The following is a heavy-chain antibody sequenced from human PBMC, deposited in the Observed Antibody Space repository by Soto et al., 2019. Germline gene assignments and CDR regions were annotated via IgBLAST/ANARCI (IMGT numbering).Heavy chain of an antibody. V-gene: IGHV4-31*03. Sequence: QVQLQESGPGLVKPSQTLSLTCTVSGGSISSGGYYWSWIRQHPGKGLEWIGYIYYSGSTYYNPSLKSRVTIQVDTSKNQFSLKLSSVTAADTAVYYCARGRYYDFWSGSSMDVWGQGTTVTVS. J-gene: IGHJ6*02. CDR2: IYYSGST. CDR3: ARGRYYDFWSGSSMDV. D-gene: IGHD3-3*01. CDR1: GGSISSGGYY.